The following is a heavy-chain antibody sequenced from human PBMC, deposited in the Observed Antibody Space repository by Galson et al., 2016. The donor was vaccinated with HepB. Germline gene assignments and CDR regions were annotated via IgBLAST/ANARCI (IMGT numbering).Heavy chain of an antibody. D-gene: IGHD2-2*01. CDR3: AKAQGPHHQMYHYFDY. CDR2: LSDSGGST. CDR1: GFTFSDYY. V-gene: IGHV3-23*01. J-gene: IGHJ4*02. Sequence: SLRLSCAASGFTFSDYYMSWIRQAPGEGLEWVSGLSDSGGSTDYTGSVKGRFTISRDNSKNTLYLQMNSLRAEDTAVYYCAKAQGPHHQMYHYFDYWGQGTLVTVSS.